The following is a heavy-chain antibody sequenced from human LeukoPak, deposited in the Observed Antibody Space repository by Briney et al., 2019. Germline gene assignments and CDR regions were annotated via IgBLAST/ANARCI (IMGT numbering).Heavy chain of an antibody. CDR2: IYPGDSET. D-gene: IGHD4-17*01. Sequence: GESLKISCKASGYKFTNYWIGWVRQMPGKGLEWMTIIYPGDSETGYSPSFQGQVTISAGKSIGTMYLQWSSLKASDTAMYYCARALRTGQGDYVPVLWGQGTLVIVSS. V-gene: IGHV5-51*01. CDR1: GYKFTNYW. J-gene: IGHJ4*02. CDR3: ARALRTGQGDYVPVL.